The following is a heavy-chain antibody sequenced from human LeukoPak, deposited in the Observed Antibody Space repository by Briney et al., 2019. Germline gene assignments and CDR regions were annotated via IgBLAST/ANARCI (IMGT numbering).Heavy chain of an antibody. CDR2: ISWNSGSI. D-gene: IGHD3-3*01. V-gene: IGHV3-9*01. Sequence: GGSLRLSCAVSGFTFDDYAMHWVRQAPGEGLEWVSGISWNSGSIGYADSVKGRFTISRDNAKNSLYLQMNSLRAEDTALYYCAKDKAISWVAYYFDYWGQGTLVTVSS. CDR1: GFTFDDYA. CDR3: AKDKAISWVAYYFDY. J-gene: IGHJ4*02.